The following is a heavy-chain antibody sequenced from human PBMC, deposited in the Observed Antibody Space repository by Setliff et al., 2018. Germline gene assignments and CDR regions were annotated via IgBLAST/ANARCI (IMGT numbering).Heavy chain of an antibody. Sequence: ASVKVSCKASGGTFSSYAITWVRQAPGQGLEWMGIINPSGGSTSYAQKFQGRVTMTRDTSTSTVYMELRSLTSDDTAVYYCARVRPCGVDCSTGVGGPYYFDHWGQGTLVTVSS. V-gene: IGHV1-46*01. D-gene: IGHD2-21*02. CDR1: GGTFSSYA. J-gene: IGHJ4*02. CDR2: INPSGGST. CDR3: ARVRPCGVDCSTGVGGPYYFDH.